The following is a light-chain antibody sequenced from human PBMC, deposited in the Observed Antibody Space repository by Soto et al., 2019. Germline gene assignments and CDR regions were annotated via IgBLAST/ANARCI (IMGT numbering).Light chain of an antibody. CDR2: GAS. CDR1: QSVSSN. CDR3: QQYNNWPPWT. J-gene: IGKJ1*01. V-gene: IGKV3-15*01. Sequence: EIVMTQSPATLSLSPGERATLSCRASQSVSSNLAWYQQKPGQAPRLLIYGASTMATGIPARLSGSGSGTEFTLTISRMQSEDFAVYYCQQYNNWPPWTFGQGTKVEIK.